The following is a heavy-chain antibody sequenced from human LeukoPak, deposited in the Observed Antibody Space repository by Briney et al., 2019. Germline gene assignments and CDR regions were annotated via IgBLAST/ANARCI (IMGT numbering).Heavy chain of an antibody. D-gene: IGHD2-15*01. V-gene: IGHV3-48*02. CDR2: ISMSSS. CDR3: ARDKDYGFDI. J-gene: IGHJ3*02. Sequence: GGSLRLSCVASGFTFSAYSMNWIRQAPGKGLEWVSYISMSSSYAGSVKGRFTISRDNAKNSLYLHMSSLRDEDTAVYYCARDKDYGFDIWGQGTMVTVSS. CDR1: GFTFSAYS.